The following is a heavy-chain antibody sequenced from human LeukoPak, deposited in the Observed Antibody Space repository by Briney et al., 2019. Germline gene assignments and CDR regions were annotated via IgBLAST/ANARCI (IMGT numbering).Heavy chain of an antibody. V-gene: IGHV3-23*01. CDR2: ISSSGVST. CDR3: AKSRLLLDY. CDR1: GFTFSAYA. J-gene: IGHJ4*02. D-gene: IGHD2-15*01. Sequence: PGGSLRLSCAASGFTFSAYAMSWVRQAPGKGLEWVSAISSSGVSTYYADSVKGRFTISRDNSKNMVFLQMNSLKAEDTAIYYCAKSRLLLDYWGQGTLVTVSS.